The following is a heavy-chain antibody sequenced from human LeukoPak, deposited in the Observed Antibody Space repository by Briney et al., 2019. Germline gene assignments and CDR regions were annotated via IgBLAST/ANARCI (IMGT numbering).Heavy chain of an antibody. CDR2: IFYSGST. CDR3: ARHVPSTIFFNWFDP. CDR1: GGSIDRSSRYY. J-gene: IGHJ5*02. V-gene: IGHV4-39*01. Sequence: SETLSLTCTVSGGSIDRSSRYYWGWIRQPPGKGLEWIGSIFYSGSTYYNPSLKSRVTISVDTSNNQFSLKLTSVTAADTAVYYCARHVPSTIFFNWFDPWGQGTLVTVSS. D-gene: IGHD3-3*01.